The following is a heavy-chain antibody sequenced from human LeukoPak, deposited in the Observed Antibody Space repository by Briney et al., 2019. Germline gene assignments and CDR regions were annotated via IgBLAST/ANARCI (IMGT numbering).Heavy chain of an antibody. D-gene: IGHD3-22*01. CDR1: GYTFTGYY. CDR2: INPNSGGT. V-gene: IGHV1-2*02. Sequence: GSSVKVSCKASGYTFTGYYMHWVRQAPGQGLEWMGWINPNSGGTNYAQKFQGRVTMTRDTSISTAYMELSRLRSDDTAVYYCARTEKVYYDILGWFDPWGQGTLVTVSS. J-gene: IGHJ5*02. CDR3: ARTEKVYYDILGWFDP.